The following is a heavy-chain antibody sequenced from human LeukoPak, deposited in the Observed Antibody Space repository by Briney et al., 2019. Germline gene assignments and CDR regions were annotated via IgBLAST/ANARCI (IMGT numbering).Heavy chain of an antibody. CDR3: ARPSGWHHFNYFDY. CDR1: GGSFSGYY. D-gene: IGHD6-19*01. Sequence: SETLSLTCAVYGGSFSGYYWSWIRQPPGKGLEWIGEINHSGSTNYNPSLKSRVTISVDTSKNQFSLKLSSVTAADTAVYYCARPSGWHHFNYFDYWGQGTLVTVSS. CDR2: INHSGST. J-gene: IGHJ4*02. V-gene: IGHV4-34*01.